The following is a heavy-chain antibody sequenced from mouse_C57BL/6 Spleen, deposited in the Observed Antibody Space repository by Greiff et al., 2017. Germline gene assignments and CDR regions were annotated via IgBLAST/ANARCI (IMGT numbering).Heavy chain of an antibody. CDR2: IRSKSSNYAT. V-gene: IGHV10-3*01. CDR1: GFTFNTYA. CDR3: VREEGNYYEGYYFDY. Sequence: EVQGVESGGGLVQPKGSLKLSCAASGFTFNTYAMHWVRQAPGKGLEWVARIRSKSSNYATYYAGSVKDRFTISRDDSQSMLYLQMNNLKTEDTAMYYCVREEGNYYEGYYFDYWGQGTTLTVSS. J-gene: IGHJ2*01. D-gene: IGHD2-1*01.